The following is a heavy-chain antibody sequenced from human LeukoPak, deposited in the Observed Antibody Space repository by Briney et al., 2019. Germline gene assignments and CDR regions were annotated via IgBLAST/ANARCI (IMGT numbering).Heavy chain of an antibody. V-gene: IGHV1-69*05. CDR3: ARDSGSYYPNWFDP. D-gene: IGHD1-26*01. CDR1: GGTFSSYA. J-gene: IGHJ5*02. Sequence: SSVKVSCKASGGTFSSYAISWVRQAPGQGLEWMGGIIPIFGTANYAQKFQGRVTITTDESTSTAYMGLSSLRSEDTAVYYCARDSGSYYPNWFDPWGQGTLVTVSS. CDR2: IIPIFGTA.